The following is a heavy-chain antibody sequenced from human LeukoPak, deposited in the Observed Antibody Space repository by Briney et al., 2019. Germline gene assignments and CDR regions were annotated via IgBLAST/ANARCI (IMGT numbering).Heavy chain of an antibody. CDR3: AREPGSSWYDNWFDP. CDR1: GFTFSTYA. J-gene: IGHJ5*02. D-gene: IGHD6-13*01. V-gene: IGHV3-23*01. Sequence: PGGSLRLSCAASGFTFSTYAMSWVRQAPGKGLEWVSTISDSGSNTYYADSVKGRFTISRDNSKNTLFLQMNSLRAEDTAVYYCAREPGSSWYDNWFDPWGQGTLVTVSS. CDR2: ISDSGSNT.